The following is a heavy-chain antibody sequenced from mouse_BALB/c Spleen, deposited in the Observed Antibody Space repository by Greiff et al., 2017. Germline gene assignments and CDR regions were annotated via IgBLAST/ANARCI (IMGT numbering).Heavy chain of an antibody. CDR1: GFTFSDYY. J-gene: IGHJ2*01. Sequence: EVQGVESGGGLVKPGGSLKLSCAASGFTFSDYYMYWVRQTPEKRLEWVATISDGGSYTYYPDSVKGRFTISRDNAKNNLYLQMSSLKSEDTAMYYCAREGLRTFDYWGQGTTLTVSS. CDR3: AREGLRTFDY. CDR2: ISDGGSYT. V-gene: IGHV5-4*02. D-gene: IGHD1-1*01.